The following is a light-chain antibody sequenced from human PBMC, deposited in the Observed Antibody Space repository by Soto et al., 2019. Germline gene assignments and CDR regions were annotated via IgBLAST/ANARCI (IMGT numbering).Light chain of an antibody. Sequence: QSVLTQPRSVSGSPGQSVTISCTGTSSDVCGYNYVSWYQQYPGRAPKLMIYEVTKRPSGVPDRFSCSKSGNTASLTVSGLQAEDEADYYCSSYAASNNFYFVFGGGTKVTVL. J-gene: IGLJ3*02. CDR1: SSDVCGYNY. V-gene: IGLV2-8*01. CDR3: SSYAASNNFYFV. CDR2: EVT.